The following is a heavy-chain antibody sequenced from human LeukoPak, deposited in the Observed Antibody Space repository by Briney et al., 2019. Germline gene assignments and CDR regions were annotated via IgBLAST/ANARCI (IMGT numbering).Heavy chain of an antibody. CDR3: ARDWGIAARPLGY. V-gene: IGHV1-2*06. J-gene: IGHJ4*02. D-gene: IGHD6-6*01. Sequence: ASVKVFCKASGYTFTGYYMHWVRQAPGQGLEWMGRINPNSGGTNYAQKFQGRVTMTRDTSISTAYMELSRLRSDDTAVYYCARDWGIAARPLGYWGQGTLVTVSS. CDR2: INPNSGGT. CDR1: GYTFTGYY.